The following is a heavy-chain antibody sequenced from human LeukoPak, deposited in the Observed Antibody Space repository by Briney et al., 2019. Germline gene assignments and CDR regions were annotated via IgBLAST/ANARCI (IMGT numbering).Heavy chain of an antibody. V-gene: IGHV1-18*01. CDR2: IGTYNGNS. J-gene: IGHJ4*02. Sequence: ASVKVSCKASGYTFTSYFINWVRQAPGQGLEWMGWIGTYNGNSNYAQKLQGRVTMTTDTSTSTAYMELRSLRSDDTAMYYCAKDRWRDGSSSFDNWGQGTLVTVSS. D-gene: IGHD6-6*01. CDR1: GYTFTSYF. CDR3: AKDRWRDGSSSFDN.